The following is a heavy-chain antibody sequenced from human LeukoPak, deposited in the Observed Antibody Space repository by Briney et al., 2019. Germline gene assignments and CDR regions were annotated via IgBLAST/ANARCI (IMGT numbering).Heavy chain of an antibody. Sequence: PSETLSLTCTVSGGSMSSYYWSWIRQPPGKGLEWIGYIFYNGSTKYNISLKSRLTISIDTSKNQFSLKLSSVTAADTAVYYCARDRAAGSDWLDPWGQGTLVTVSS. CDR2: IFYNGST. CDR3: ARDRAAGSDWLDP. CDR1: GGSMSSYY. V-gene: IGHV4-59*01. J-gene: IGHJ5*02. D-gene: IGHD3-10*01.